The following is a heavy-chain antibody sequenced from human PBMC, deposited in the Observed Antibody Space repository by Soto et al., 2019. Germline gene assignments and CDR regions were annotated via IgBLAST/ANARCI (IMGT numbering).Heavy chain of an antibody. J-gene: IGHJ6*02. CDR2: ISYDGSNK. CDR1: GFTVSSYG. Sequence: QVQLVESGGGVVQPGRSLRLSCAASGFTVSSYGMHWVRQAPCKGLEWVAVISYDGSNKYYADSVKGRFTISRDNSKNTLYLQMNSLRTEDTDVYYCAKDRDGDHYSYGMDVWGQGTTVTVSS. D-gene: IGHD4-17*01. V-gene: IGHV3-30*18. CDR3: AKDRDGDHYSYGMDV.